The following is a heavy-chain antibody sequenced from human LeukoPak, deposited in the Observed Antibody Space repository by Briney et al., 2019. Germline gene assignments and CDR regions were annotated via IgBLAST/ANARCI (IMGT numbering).Heavy chain of an antibody. Sequence: GGSLRLSCAASGFTFSDHYMDRVRQAPGKGLEWVGRTRNKANSYTTEYAASVKGRFTISRDDSKNSLYLQMNSLKTEDTAVYYCAREYSSGWYGGYYFDYWGQGTLVTVSS. D-gene: IGHD6-19*01. CDR3: AREYSSGWYGGYYFDY. CDR1: GFTFSDHY. CDR2: TRNKANSYTT. V-gene: IGHV3-72*01. J-gene: IGHJ4*02.